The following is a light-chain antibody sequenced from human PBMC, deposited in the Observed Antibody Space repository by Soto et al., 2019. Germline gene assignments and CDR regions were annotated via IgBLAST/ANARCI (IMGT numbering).Light chain of an antibody. CDR1: QSVSSIH. Sequence: EIVLTQSPGTLSLSPGERATLSCRASQSVSSIHLAWYQQKHGQAPRLLIYGASNRATGIPDRFSGSGSGTDFTLTISRLEPEDFAVDYCQQYDSSAWTFGQGTKVEIK. CDR2: GAS. V-gene: IGKV3-20*01. J-gene: IGKJ1*01. CDR3: QQYDSSAWT.